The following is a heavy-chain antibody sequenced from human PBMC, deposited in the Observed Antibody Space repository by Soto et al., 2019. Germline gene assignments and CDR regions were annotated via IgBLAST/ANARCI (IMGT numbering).Heavy chain of an antibody. D-gene: IGHD6-6*01. J-gene: IGHJ3*02. CDR1: GGSISSGDYY. Sequence: QVQLQESGPGLVKPSQTLSLTCSVSGGSISSGDYYWSWIRQPPGKGLEWIAYIYYSGIIYYNPSLKSRVTMSRDTSKNQFFLNLDSVTAAETAVYYCAREVGEVDYSSSSDAFDIWGQGTMVTVSS. V-gene: IGHV4-30-4*01. CDR3: AREVGEVDYSSSSDAFDI. CDR2: IYYSGII.